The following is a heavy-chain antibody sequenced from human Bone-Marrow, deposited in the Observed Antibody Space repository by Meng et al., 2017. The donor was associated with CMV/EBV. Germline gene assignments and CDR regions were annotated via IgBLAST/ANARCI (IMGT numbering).Heavy chain of an antibody. D-gene: IGHD2-15*01. CDR1: GGTFSSYA. CDR2: IIPILVTA. V-gene: IGHV1-69*06. CDR3: ARGVVGGGGWFDP. Sequence: KPSGGTFSSYAIGWVRQAPGKGLEWMGGIIPILVTANYAQKFQGRVTIPADKSTSTAYRELSSLRSEDPAVYYCARGVVGGGGWFDPWGQGTLVTVSS. J-gene: IGHJ5*02.